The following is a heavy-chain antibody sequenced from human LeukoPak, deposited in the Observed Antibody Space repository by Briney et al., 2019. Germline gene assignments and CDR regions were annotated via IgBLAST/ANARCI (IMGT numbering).Heavy chain of an antibody. CDR1: GFTFSSYS. CDR3: ARGTTGYSDYYYYMVV. Sequence: GGSLRLSCAASGFTFSSYSMNWVRQAPGKGLEWVSSISSSSSYIYYADSVKGRFTISRDNAKNSLYLQMNSLRAEDTAVYYCARGTTGYSDYYYYMVVCGNGTTVTVSS. D-gene: IGHD1-7*01. J-gene: IGHJ6*03. CDR2: ISSSSSYI. V-gene: IGHV3-21*01.